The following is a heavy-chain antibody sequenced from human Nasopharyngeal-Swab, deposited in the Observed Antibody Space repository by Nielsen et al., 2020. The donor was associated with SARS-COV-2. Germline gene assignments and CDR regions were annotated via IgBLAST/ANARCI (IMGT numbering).Heavy chain of an antibody. D-gene: IGHD3-10*01. Sequence: WIRQPPGKGLEWIASIYYRGSTYYNPSLERRLTISVDTSKNHFALKLPSVTAADTAVYYCAKHPDGRWFGELSYYYYGLDVWGQGTTVTVSS. J-gene: IGHJ6*02. CDR3: AKHPDGRWFGELSYYYYGLDV. CDR2: IYYRGST. V-gene: IGHV4-39*01.